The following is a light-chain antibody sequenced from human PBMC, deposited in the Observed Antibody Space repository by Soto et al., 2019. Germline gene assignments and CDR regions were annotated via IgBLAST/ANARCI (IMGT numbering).Light chain of an antibody. Sequence: DVQMTQSPSSLSASVGDRVTITCRASQSIGRFLNWHQQKPGKAPNVLINVASTLRSGVPSRFSGSGSGTEFTLTISSLQPEDFATYFCLQHNSYPRTFGQGTKVDIK. V-gene: IGKV1-17*01. CDR2: VAS. J-gene: IGKJ1*01. CDR1: QSIGRF. CDR3: LQHNSYPRT.